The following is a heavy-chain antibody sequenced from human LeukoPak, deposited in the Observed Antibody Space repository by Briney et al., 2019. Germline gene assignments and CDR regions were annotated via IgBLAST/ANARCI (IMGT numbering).Heavy chain of an antibody. CDR2: IYSGGST. J-gene: IGHJ4*02. D-gene: IGHD1-1*01. CDR3: ARGPAGYN. V-gene: IGHV3-53*01. Sequence: GGSLRLSCAASTFTVSSNHISWVRQAPGKGLEWVSVIYSGGSTDYEDSVKGRFTISRDNLKNTLYLQMNSLRAEDTAVYYCARGPAGYNWGQGTLVTFSS. CDR1: TFTVSSNH.